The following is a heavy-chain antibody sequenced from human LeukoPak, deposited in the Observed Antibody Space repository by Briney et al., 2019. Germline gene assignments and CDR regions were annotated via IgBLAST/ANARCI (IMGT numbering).Heavy chain of an antibody. CDR3: ARVSCTHGVCHYRDFDY. V-gene: IGHV1-8*03. CDR2: MNPNSGNT. CDR1: GYTFTSYD. Sequence: GASLKVSCKASGYTFTSYDINWVRQATGQGLEWMGWMNPNSGNTGYAQKFQGRVAITRYTSISTAYMELSRLRSDDTAVYYCARVSCTHGVCHYRDFDYWGQGTLVTVSS. D-gene: IGHD2-8*01. J-gene: IGHJ4*02.